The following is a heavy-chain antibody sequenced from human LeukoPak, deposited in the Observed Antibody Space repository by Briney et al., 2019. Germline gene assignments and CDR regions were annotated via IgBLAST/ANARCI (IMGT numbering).Heavy chain of an antibody. CDR2: IIPIFGTA. D-gene: IGHD5-18*01. Sequence: ASVKVSCKASGGTFSSYAISWVRQAPGQGLEWMGGIIPIFGTANYAQKFQGRVTITADESTSTAYMELSSLRSEDTAVYYCARENRGYSYGSNAFDIWGQGTMVTVSS. J-gene: IGHJ3*02. V-gene: IGHV1-69*13. CDR1: GGTFSSYA. CDR3: ARENRGYSYGSNAFDI.